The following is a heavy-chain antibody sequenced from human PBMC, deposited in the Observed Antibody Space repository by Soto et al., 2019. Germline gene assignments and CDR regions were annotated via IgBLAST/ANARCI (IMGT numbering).Heavy chain of an antibody. Sequence: GGSLRLSCAASGFTFSSYSMNWVRQAPGKGLEWVSYISSSSSTIYYADSVKGRFTISRDNAKNSLYLQMNSLRAEDTAVYYCARVWEPTYWGQGTLVTVSS. CDR1: GFTFSSYS. J-gene: IGHJ4*02. CDR2: ISSSSSTI. V-gene: IGHV3-48*01. CDR3: ARVWEPTY. D-gene: IGHD1-1*01.